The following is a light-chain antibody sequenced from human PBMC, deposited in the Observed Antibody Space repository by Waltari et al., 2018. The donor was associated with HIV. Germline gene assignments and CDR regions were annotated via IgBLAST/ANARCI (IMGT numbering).Light chain of an antibody. J-gene: IGLJ2*01. Sequence: QSALTQPRSVSGSPGQSVTISCTGTSSDVGGFNFGSWYQQHPGKAPKLMIYDVTTRPSGVPVRFSGSKFDNTASLTISGLQADDEADYYCCSYAGSYTLVVFGGGTKLTVL. CDR2: DVT. V-gene: IGLV2-11*01. CDR1: SSDVGGFNF. CDR3: CSYAGSYTLVV.